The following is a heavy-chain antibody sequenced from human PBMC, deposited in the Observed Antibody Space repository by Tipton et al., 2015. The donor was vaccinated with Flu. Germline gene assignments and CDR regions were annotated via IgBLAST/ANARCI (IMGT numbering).Heavy chain of an antibody. CDR3: ASLHCTNGVCFRQREGRDTAAGTHFDY. J-gene: IGHJ4*02. CDR1: GGSFSGYY. CDR2: INHSGST. Sequence: LRLSCAVYGGSFSGYYWSWIRQPPGKGLEWIGEINHSGSTNYNPSLKSRVTISVDTSKNQFSLKLSSVTAADTAVYYCASLHCTNGVCFRQREGRDTAAGTHFDYWGQGTLVTVSS. D-gene: IGHD2-8*01. V-gene: IGHV4-34*01.